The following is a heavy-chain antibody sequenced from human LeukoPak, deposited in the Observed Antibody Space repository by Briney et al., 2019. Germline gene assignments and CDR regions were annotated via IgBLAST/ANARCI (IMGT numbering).Heavy chain of an antibody. CDR2: INISGGST. Sequence: PGGSLILSFAASGFTFSNHAMSWVRQAPGKGLEWVSTINISGGSTFYADSVKGRFTISRDNYKNTLYLQMNSLRAEDPAVYYCAKGESKAYLNYFDYLNYFDHWGQGALVTVSS. V-gene: IGHV3-23*01. D-gene: IGHD2/OR15-2a*01. CDR3: AKGESKAYLNYFDYLNYFDH. CDR1: GFTFSNHA. J-gene: IGHJ4*02.